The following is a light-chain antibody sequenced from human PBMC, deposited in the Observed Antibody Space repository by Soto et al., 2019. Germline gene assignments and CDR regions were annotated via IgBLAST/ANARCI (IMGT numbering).Light chain of an antibody. V-gene: IGKV1-39*01. CDR3: QQTFSAPSIT. J-gene: IGKJ5*01. CDR1: QDISHY. CDR2: AAS. Sequence: DIQMTQSPSSLSASVGDTVKITFHSSQDISHYLNWYQQKPGTAPKLLIYAASTLQSGVPSRFSGSRSGTDFTLTISSLHPEDVATYYCQQTFSAPSITCGQGTRREIK.